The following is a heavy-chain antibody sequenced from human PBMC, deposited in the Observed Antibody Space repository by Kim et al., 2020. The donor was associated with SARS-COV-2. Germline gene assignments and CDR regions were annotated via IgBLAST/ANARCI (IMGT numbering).Heavy chain of an antibody. D-gene: IGHD3-22*01. V-gene: IGHV4-59*01. Sequence: SLKSRVTISVDTSKNQFSLKLSSVTAADTAVYYCARSIRDYDSSGYYFGYWGQGTLVTVSS. J-gene: IGHJ4*02. CDR3: ARSIRDYDSSGYYFGY.